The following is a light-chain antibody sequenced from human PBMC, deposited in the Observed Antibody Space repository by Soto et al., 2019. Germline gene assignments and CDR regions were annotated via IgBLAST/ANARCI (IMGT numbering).Light chain of an antibody. CDR1: QSVSSSY. J-gene: IGKJ1*01. Sequence: EIVLTQSPGTLSLSPGERATLSCRASQSVSSSYLAWYQHKPGQAPRLLIYGASSRATGIPDRFSGSGSGTDFTLTIRSLEPEDLAVYYCQQYGSSPPWTFGQGTQVDI. V-gene: IGKV3-20*01. CDR3: QQYGSSPPWT. CDR2: GAS.